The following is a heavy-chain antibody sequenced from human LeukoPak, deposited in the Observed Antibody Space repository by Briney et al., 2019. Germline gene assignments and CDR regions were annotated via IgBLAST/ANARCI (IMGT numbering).Heavy chain of an antibody. CDR2: IISSRNSHAT. CDR1: GFTFSDSA. D-gene: IGHD3-10*01. J-gene: IGHJ4*02. Sequence: GGSLRLSCAAAGFTFSDSAIHWVRQASGKGLEWVGRIISSRNSHATEYAASLNGRFTISRDGSKNTAYLQMNSLKTEDTAVYYCTTTIYGSGKAGYWGQGTLVTVSS. V-gene: IGHV3-73*01. CDR3: TTTIYGSGKAGY.